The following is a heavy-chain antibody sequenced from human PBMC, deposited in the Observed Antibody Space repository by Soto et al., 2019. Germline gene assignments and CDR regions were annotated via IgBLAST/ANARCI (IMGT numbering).Heavy chain of an antibody. CDR3: AIITIFGVVSPDAFDI. CDR2: IYPGDSDT. D-gene: IGHD3-3*01. V-gene: IGHV5-51*01. CDR1: GYSFTSYW. Sequence: GESLKISCKGSGYSFTSYWIGWVRQMPGKGLEWMGIIYPGDSDTRYSPSFQGQVTISADKSISTAYLQWSSLKASDTAMYYCAIITIFGVVSPDAFDIWGQGTMVTVSS. J-gene: IGHJ3*02.